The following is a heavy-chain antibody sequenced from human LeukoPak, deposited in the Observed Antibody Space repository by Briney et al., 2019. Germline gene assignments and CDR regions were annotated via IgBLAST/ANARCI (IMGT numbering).Heavy chain of an antibody. J-gene: IGHJ3*02. V-gene: IGHV3-23*01. CDR2: VSASGGST. CDR3: AKDHYYGSGSVGVFDI. Sequence: GGSLRLSCAASGFTFSSYAMSWVRQAPGKGLEWVSAVSASGGSTYYADSVKGRFTISRDNSKNTLYLQMNSLRAEDTAVYYCAKDHYYGSGSVGVFDIWGQGTMVTVSS. D-gene: IGHD3-10*01. CDR1: GFTFSSYA.